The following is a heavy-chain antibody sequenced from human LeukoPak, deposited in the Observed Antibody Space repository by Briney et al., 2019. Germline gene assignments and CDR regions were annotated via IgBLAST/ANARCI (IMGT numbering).Heavy chain of an antibody. CDR3: ARDPYGSGSTSFDI. D-gene: IGHD3-10*01. J-gene: IGHJ3*02. CDR1: GFTFSNAW. Sequence: GGSLRLSCAASGFTFSNAWMSWVRQAPGKGLEWVSTISGSGGGTYYADSVKGRFIISRDNSKNTLYLQMNSLRAEDTAVYYCARDPYGSGSTSFDIWGQGTMVTVSS. CDR2: ISGSGGGT. V-gene: IGHV3-23*01.